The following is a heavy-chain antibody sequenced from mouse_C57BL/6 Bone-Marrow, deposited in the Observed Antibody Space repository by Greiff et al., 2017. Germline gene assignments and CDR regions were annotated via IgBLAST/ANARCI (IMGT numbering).Heavy chain of an antibody. J-gene: IGHJ3*01. CDR2: ISNGGGST. D-gene: IGHD2-13*01. CDR3: ARPYYGDPGAWFAY. Sequence: DVHLVESGGGLVQPGGSLKLSCAASGFTFSDYYMYWVRQTPEKRLEWVAYISNGGGSTYYPDTVKGRFTISRDNAKNTLYLQMSRLKSEDTAMYYCARPYYGDPGAWFAYWGQGTLVTVSA. CDR1: GFTFSDYY. V-gene: IGHV5-12*01.